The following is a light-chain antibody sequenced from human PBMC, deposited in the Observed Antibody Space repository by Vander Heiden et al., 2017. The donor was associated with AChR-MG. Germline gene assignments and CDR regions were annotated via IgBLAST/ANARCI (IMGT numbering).Light chain of an antibody. CDR2: SNN. CDR1: SSNIGNRP. V-gene: IGLV1-44*01. Sequence: QSVLTQAPSASGTPGQRLTIPCSGSSSNIGNRPTHRSQPTPGTAHTLVFYSNNQRPSGVPDRFSGSQSGTSASLAISGLLSEDAADYYCAAWDDSLNAVVFGGGTRLTV. CDR3: AAWDDSLNAVV. J-gene: IGLJ2*01.